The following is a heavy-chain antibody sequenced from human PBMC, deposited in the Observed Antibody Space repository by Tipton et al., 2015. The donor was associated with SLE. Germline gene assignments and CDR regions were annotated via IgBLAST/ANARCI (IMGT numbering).Heavy chain of an antibody. V-gene: IGHV3-48*03. CDR2: ISSSGSTI. CDR3: ARGKYCGGDCYYFDY. J-gene: IGHJ4*02. CDR1: GFTFSSYE. D-gene: IGHD2-21*01. Sequence: GSLRLSCAASGFTFSSYEMNWVRQAPGKGLEWVSYISSSGSTIYYADSVKGRFTISRDNAKNSLYLQMNSLRAEDTAVYYCARGKYCGGDCYYFDYWGQGTLVTVSS.